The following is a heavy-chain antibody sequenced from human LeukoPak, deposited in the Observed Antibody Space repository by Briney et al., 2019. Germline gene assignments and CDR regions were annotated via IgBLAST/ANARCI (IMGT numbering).Heavy chain of an antibody. CDR3: AKEGRRLGGPPDAFDI. CDR2: ISWNSGSI. CDR1: GFTFDDFA. V-gene: IGHV3-9*03. Sequence: GGSLRLSCAASGFTFDDFAMRWVRQGPGKGLEWVSGISWNSGSIGYADSVKGRFTISRDNAKNSLYLQMNSLRAEDMALYYCAKEGRRLGGPPDAFDIWGQGTMVTVSS. J-gene: IGHJ3*02. D-gene: IGHD3-16*01.